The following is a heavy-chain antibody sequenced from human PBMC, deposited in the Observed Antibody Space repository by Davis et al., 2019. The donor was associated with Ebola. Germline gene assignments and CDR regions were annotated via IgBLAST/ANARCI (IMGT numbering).Heavy chain of an antibody. V-gene: IGHV1-18*01. CDR2: ISAYNGNT. J-gene: IGHJ6*02. Sequence: ASVTVSCKASGYTFTSYGISWVRQAPGQGLEWMGWISAYNGNTNYAQKLQGRVTMTTDTSTSTAYMELRSLRSDDTAVYYCARDPGYSSSWYDPYYYYYGMDVWGQGTTVTVSS. D-gene: IGHD6-13*01. CDR3: ARDPGYSSSWYDPYYYYYGMDV. CDR1: GYTFTSYG.